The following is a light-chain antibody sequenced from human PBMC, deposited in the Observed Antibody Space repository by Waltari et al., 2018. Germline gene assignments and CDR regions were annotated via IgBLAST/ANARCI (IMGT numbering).Light chain of an antibody. CDR2: VKSDGSH. V-gene: IGLV4-69*02. J-gene: IGLJ2*01. CDR3: QTWGTGIQV. CDR1: SWHSSYA. Sequence: QLVVTQSPSASASLGASVKLTCTLSSWHSSYAIAWHQKQPEQGPRYLMTVKSDGSHTKGDGIPDRFSGSSSGAERYLIISSLQSEDEADYYCQTWGTGIQVFGGGTKLTVL.